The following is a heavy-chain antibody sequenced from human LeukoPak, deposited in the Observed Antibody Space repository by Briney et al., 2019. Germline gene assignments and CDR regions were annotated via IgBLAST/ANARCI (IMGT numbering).Heavy chain of an antibody. V-gene: IGHV3-7*01. CDR3: ARVGVGARFDY. CDR1: GFTFSSYW. D-gene: IGHD1-26*01. Sequence: GGSLRLSCAASGFTFSSYWMSWVRQAPGEGLEWVGNIKQDGSEKHYVDSVKGRFTISRDNAKNSLYLQMNSLRAEDTAVYYCARVGVGARFDYWGQGTLVTVSS. CDR2: IKQDGSEK. J-gene: IGHJ4*02.